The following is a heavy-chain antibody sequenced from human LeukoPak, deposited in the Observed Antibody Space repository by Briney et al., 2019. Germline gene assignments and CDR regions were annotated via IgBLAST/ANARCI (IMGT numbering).Heavy chain of an antibody. CDR1: GFTFSSYW. CDR3: AKPRGGDWGAPWGYFDL. J-gene: IGHJ2*01. D-gene: IGHD2-21*02. Sequence: PGGSLRLSCAASGFTFSSYWMHWVRQAPGKGLVWVSRINSDGSSTSYADSVKGRFTISRDNAKNTLYLQMNSLRAEDTAVYYCAKPRGGDWGAPWGYFDLWGRGTLVTVSS. V-gene: IGHV3-74*01. CDR2: INSDGSST.